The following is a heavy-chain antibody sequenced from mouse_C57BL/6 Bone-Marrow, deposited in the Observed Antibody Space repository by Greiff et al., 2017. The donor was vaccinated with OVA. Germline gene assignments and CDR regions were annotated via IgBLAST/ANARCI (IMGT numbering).Heavy chain of an antibody. CDR1: GFSFNTYA. CDR3: VRQDPGDYFDY. CDR2: IRSKSNNYAT. J-gene: IGHJ2*01. Sequence: EVMLVESGGGLVQPKGSLKLSCAASGFSFNTYAMNWVRQAPGKGLEWVARIRSKSNNYATYYADSVKDRFTISRDDSESMLYLQMNNLKTEDTAMYYCVRQDPGDYFDYWGQGTTLTVSS. V-gene: IGHV10-1*01.